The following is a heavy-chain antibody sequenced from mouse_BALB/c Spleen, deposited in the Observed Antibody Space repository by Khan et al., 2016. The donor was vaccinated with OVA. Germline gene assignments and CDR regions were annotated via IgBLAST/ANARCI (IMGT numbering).Heavy chain of an antibody. Sequence: EVELVESGGDLVKTGGSLKLSCAASGFTFSTYGMSWVSQTPDKRLEWVATISSGGHYTYYIDSVKGRFTISRDNATNTLYLQMTSLRSEDTAIYYCARLAYYYNSEGFAYWGQGTLVTVSA. J-gene: IGHJ3*01. CDR3: ARLAYYYNSEGFAY. CDR1: GFTFSTYG. CDR2: ISSGGHYT. V-gene: IGHV5-6*01. D-gene: IGHD1-1*02.